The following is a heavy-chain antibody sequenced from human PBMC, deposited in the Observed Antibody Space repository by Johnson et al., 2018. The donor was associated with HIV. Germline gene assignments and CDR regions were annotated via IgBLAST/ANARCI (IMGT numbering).Heavy chain of an antibody. V-gene: IGHV3-74*01. CDR1: GFTFSNYW. CDR3: ARDTEYSSNWYAFDI. Sequence: EVQLVESGGGVVQPGGSLRLSCAASGFTFSNYWMHWVRQVPGKGLVWVSRINNDGSSTSYADSVKGRFTISKDNSKNTLYLQVKSLRAEDTAVYYCARDTEYSSNWYAFDIWGQGTMVTVSS. CDR2: INNDGSST. J-gene: IGHJ3*02. D-gene: IGHD6-13*01.